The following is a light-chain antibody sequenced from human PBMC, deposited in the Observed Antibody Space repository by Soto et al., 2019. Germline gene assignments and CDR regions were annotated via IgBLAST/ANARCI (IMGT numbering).Light chain of an antibody. V-gene: IGLV1-44*01. Sequence: QSVLTQPPSASGTPGQRVTISCSGSSSNVGRNSVNWYQQLPGTAPKLLIYSHNQRPSGVPDRFSGSKSGTSASLAISGLQSEDEADYYCAAWDDSLNGFYVFGTGTKVTGL. CDR3: AAWDDSLNGFYV. CDR2: SHN. J-gene: IGLJ1*01. CDR1: SSNVGRNS.